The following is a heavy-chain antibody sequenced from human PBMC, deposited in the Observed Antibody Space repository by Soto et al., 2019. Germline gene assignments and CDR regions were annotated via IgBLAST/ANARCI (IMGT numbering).Heavy chain of an antibody. J-gene: IGHJ5*02. CDR1: GYSFTKYW. CDR2: IYPGDSDT. V-gene: IGHV5-51*01. Sequence: GESLKISCKGSGYSFTKYWIGWVRQKPGKGLEWMGIIYPGDSDTRYSPSFQGQVTISADKSISTAYLQWSSLKASDTAMYSCARRGYCSSTICYKWFDPWGMVTLATVSA. CDR3: ARRGYCSSTICYKWFDP. D-gene: IGHD2-2*02.